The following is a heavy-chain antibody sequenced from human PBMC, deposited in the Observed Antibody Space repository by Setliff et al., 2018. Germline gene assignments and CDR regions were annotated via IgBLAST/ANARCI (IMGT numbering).Heavy chain of an antibody. V-gene: IGHV1-46*01. D-gene: IGHD6-13*01. J-gene: IGHJ4*02. CDR2: IHTGGGSA. Sequence: VASVKVSCKASGYSFTGYYMHWVRQAPGQGLEWMGIIHTGGGSASYAQKFQGRVTMTSDTSTSTVYMELNIVTSDDTATYYCARGGMAAAGRKGVFEYWGQGTVVTVSS. CDR3: ARGGMAAAGRKGVFEY. CDR1: GYSFTGYY.